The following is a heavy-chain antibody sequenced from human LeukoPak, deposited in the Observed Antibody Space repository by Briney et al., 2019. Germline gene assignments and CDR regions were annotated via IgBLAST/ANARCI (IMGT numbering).Heavy chain of an antibody. J-gene: IGHJ6*02. CDR2: INTYNDDT. CDR3: ARAPDFYGSGGVYSWAGYYYGMDV. D-gene: IGHD3-10*01. V-gene: IGHV1-18*01. Sequence: ASVKVSCKASGYTFTSFGVSWLRQAPGQGLEWMGWINTYNDDTNYAQKFQGRVTVTTEASTNTAYMELRSLRSDDTALYYCARAPDFYGSGGVYSWAGYYYGMDVWGQGTTVIVSS. CDR1: GYTFTSFG.